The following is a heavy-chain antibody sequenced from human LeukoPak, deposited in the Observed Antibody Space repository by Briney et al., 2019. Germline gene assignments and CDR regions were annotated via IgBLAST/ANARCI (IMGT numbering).Heavy chain of an antibody. J-gene: IGHJ6*02. Sequence: ASVKVSCKASGYTFTSYGISWVRQAPGQGLEWMGWISAYNGNTNYAQKLQGRVTMTTDTSTSTAYMELRSLRSDDTAVYYCARSECGIAARRSYYYYGMDVWGQGTTVTVSS. CDR1: GYTFTSYG. CDR3: ARSECGIAARRSYYYYGMDV. D-gene: IGHD6-6*01. CDR2: ISAYNGNT. V-gene: IGHV1-18*01.